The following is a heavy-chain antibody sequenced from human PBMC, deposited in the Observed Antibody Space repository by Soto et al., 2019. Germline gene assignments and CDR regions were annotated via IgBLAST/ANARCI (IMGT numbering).Heavy chain of an antibody. J-gene: IGHJ5*02. V-gene: IGHV1-2*02. CDR3: ARDCSSGWTSGWFDP. CDR1: GYTFTGYY. CDR2: INPNSGGT. Sequence: GASVKVSCKASGYTFTGYYMHWVRQAPGQGLEWMGWINPNSGGTNYAQKFQGRVTMTRDTSISTAYMELSRLRSDDTAVYYCARDCSSGWTSGWFDPWGERTLVTFSS. D-gene: IGHD6-19*01.